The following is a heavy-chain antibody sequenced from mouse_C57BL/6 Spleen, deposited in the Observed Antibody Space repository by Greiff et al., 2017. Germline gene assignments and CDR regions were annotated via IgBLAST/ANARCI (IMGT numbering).Heavy chain of an antibody. CDR2: LRSKSNNYAT. Sequence: EVQLVESGGGLVQPKGSFKLSCAASGFSFNTYAMNWVRQAPGKGLEWVARLRSKSNNYATYYADSVKDRFTISRDDSESMLYLQMNNLKTEDTGMYYCVRHEDYVSSCVGYAMSYWGQGTSVTVAS. D-gene: IGHD1-1*01. J-gene: IGHJ4*01. CDR3: VRHEDYVSSCVGYAMSY. V-gene: IGHV10-1*01. CDR1: GFSFNTYA.